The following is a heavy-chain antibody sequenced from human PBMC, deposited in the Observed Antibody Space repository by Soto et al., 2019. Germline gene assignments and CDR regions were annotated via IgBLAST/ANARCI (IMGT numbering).Heavy chain of an antibody. CDR2: IYYSGST. Sequence: PSETLSLTCTVSGGSISSGGYYWSWIRQLPGKGLEWIGYIYYSGSTYYNPSLKSRVTISVDTSKNQFSLKLSSVTAADTAVYYCASSPPGYSSGCLGNWGQGTLVTVSS. D-gene: IGHD6-19*01. J-gene: IGHJ4*02. CDR3: ASSPPGYSSGCLGN. CDR1: GGSISSGGYY. V-gene: IGHV4-31*03.